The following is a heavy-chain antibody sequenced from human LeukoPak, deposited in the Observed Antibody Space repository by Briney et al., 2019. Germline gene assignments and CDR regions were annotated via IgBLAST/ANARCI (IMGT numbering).Heavy chain of an antibody. CDR2: INAGNGNT. CDR3: ATEAYYDSSGYYSAFDY. Sequence: ASVKVSCKASGYTFTSYAMHWVRQAPGQRLEWMGWINAGNGNTKYSQKFQGRVTITRDTSASTAYMELSSLRSEDTAVYYCATEAYYDSSGYYSAFDYWGQGTLVTVSS. V-gene: IGHV1-3*01. J-gene: IGHJ4*02. D-gene: IGHD3-22*01. CDR1: GYTFTSYA.